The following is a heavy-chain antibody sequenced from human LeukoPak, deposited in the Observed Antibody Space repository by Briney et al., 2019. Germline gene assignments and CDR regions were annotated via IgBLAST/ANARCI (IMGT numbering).Heavy chain of an antibody. CDR3: ARGSRRYYGSGSYYGY. V-gene: IGHV4-34*01. Sequence: KPSETLSLTCAVYGGSFSGYYWSWLRQPPGRGLEWIGEINHSGSTNYNPSLKSRVTISVDTSKNQFSLKLSSVTAADTAVYYCARGSRRYYGSGSYYGYWGQGTLVTVSS. D-gene: IGHD3-10*01. CDR2: INHSGST. J-gene: IGHJ4*02. CDR1: GGSFSGYY.